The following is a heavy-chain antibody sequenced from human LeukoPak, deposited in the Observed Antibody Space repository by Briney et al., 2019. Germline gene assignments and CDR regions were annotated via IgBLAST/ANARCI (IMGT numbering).Heavy chain of an antibody. V-gene: IGHV1-2*02. CDR2: INTKNGRT. CDR3: ARADFIDAGPYLIGP. CDR1: GYSFTDYY. Sequence: ASVRVSCKPSGYSFTDYYIHWVRQAPGQGLEWMGWINTKNGRTSSARKFQGRVTMTRDPSITTVYMDMAWLTSDDTAIYFCARADFIDAGPYLIGPWGQGTLVTVSS. J-gene: IGHJ5*02. D-gene: IGHD3-3*01.